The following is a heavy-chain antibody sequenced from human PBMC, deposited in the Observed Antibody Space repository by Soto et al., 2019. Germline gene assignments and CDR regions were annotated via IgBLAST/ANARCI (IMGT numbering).Heavy chain of an antibody. Sequence: QVQLVQSGAEVKKPGSSVKVSCKASGGTFSSYAISWVRQAPGQGLEWMGGIIPIFGTANYAQKFQGRGTITADESTSTAYIELSSLRSEDTAVYYCALQGNNWNPVYYYYGMDVWGQGTTVTVSS. V-gene: IGHV1-69*01. CDR1: GGTFSSYA. CDR2: IIPIFGTA. CDR3: ALQGNNWNPVYYYYGMDV. J-gene: IGHJ6*02. D-gene: IGHD1-20*01.